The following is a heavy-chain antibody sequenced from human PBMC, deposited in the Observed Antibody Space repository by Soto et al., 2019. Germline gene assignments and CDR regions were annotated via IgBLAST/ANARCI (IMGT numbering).Heavy chain of an antibody. CDR1: EYTFTNYD. Sequence: QVQLVQSGAEVKKPGASVKVSCKASEYTFTNYDFTWVRQTTGQGLEWMGWMNPNSGDTGYAQKFQGRVTMTRNSSLNTAYMGLSSLTSEDTAVYYCARGPRNWGADYWGQGTLVTVSS. CDR3: ARGPRNWGADY. D-gene: IGHD7-27*01. CDR2: MNPNSGDT. V-gene: IGHV1-8*02. J-gene: IGHJ4*02.